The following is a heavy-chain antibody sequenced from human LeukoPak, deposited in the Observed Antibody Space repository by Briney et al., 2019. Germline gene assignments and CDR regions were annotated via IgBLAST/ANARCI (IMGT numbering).Heavy chain of an antibody. J-gene: IGHJ6*01. CDR2: ISYDGSNK. Sequence: GGPLRLSCAPCVFTLNIYSKHGVPGAPDKGVECVSLISYDGSNKYYTDSVMGRFTISGDNSKHTLYLQMHSLRAEDTAVYCCAKEVPPALGVPAHYGMDVWGKGTTVTVSS. V-gene: IGHV3-30*18. CDR1: VFTLNIYS. D-gene: IGHD2-2*01. CDR3: AKEVPPALGVPAHYGMDV.